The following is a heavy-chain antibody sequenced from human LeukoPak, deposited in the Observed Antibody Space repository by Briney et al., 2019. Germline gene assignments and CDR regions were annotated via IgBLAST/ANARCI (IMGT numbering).Heavy chain of an antibody. CDR1: GFTFSSHA. D-gene: IGHD3-3*01. Sequence: GGSLRLSCATSGFTFSSHAMSWVRQAPGKGLEWVSAVSGSGGSTNYADSVKGRFTISRDNTKNTLYLQMNSLRADDTAVYYCAGSWSGYCDYWGQGALVTVSS. CDR3: AGSWSGYCDY. CDR2: VSGSGGST. V-gene: IGHV3-23*01. J-gene: IGHJ4*02.